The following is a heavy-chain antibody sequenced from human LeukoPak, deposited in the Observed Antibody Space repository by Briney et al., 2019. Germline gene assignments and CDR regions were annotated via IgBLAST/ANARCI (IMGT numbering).Heavy chain of an antibody. D-gene: IGHD6-19*01. V-gene: IGHV4-61*01. J-gene: IGHJ4*02. Sequence: SETLCLSCAVSGGSISSGSYYWGRLRQPPGKGLEWIGNIYYTGSNNYNPSLKSRVTISMDTSKNQFSLKLSSVTAADTAVYFCTREGAVAVWGQGTLVTVSS. CDR3: TREGAVAV. CDR1: GGSISSGSYY. CDR2: IYYTGSN.